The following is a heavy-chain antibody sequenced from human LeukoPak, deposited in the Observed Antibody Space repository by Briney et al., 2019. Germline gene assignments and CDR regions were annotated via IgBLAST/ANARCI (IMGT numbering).Heavy chain of an antibody. V-gene: IGHV1-8*01. CDR2: MNPNSGNT. CDR1: GYTFTSYD. Sequence: ASVKVSCKASGYTFTSYDINWVRQATGQGLEWMGWMNPNSGNTGYAQKFQGRVTMTRNTSISTAYMELSSLRSEDTAVYYCARGRYFDWLLYYYYMDVWGKGTTVTVSS. D-gene: IGHD3-9*01. CDR3: ARGRYFDWLLYYYYMDV. J-gene: IGHJ6*03.